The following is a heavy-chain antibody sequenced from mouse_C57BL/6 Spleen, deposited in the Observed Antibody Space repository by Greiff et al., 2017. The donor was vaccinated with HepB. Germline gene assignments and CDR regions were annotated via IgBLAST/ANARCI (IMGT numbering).Heavy chain of an antibody. CDR2: IDPSDSYT. J-gene: IGHJ2*01. Sequence: VQLQQPGAELVRPGTSVKLSCKASGYTFTSYWMHWVKQRPGQGLEWIGVIDPSDSYTNYNQKFKGKATLTVATSSSTAYMQLSSLTSEDSAVYYCARYYSNYRFDYWGQGTTLTVSS. CDR1: GYTFTSYW. CDR3: ARYYSNYRFDY. V-gene: IGHV1-59*01. D-gene: IGHD2-5*01.